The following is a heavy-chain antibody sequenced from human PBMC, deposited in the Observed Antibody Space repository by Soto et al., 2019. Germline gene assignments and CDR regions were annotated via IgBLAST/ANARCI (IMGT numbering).Heavy chain of an antibody. V-gene: IGHV1-8*01. CDR1: GYTFTSYD. CDR2: MNPNSGNT. D-gene: IGHD3-10*01. Sequence: ASVKVSCKASGYTFTSYDINWVRQATGQGLEWMGWMNPNSGNTGYAQKFQGRVTMTRNTSISTAYMELSSLRSEDTAVYYCARGPSVRGVKVYDFDIWGQGTMGTGSS. J-gene: IGHJ3*02. CDR3: ARGPSVRGVKVYDFDI.